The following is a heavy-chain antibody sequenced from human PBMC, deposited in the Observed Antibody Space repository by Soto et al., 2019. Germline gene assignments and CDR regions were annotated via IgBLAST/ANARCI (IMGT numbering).Heavy chain of an antibody. J-gene: IGHJ5*02. Sequence: QVQLVQAGAEVKKHGASVQVSCKASGYTFTSYAMHWVRQAPGQSLEWMGWINAGNGNTKYSQKFQGRVTITRDTATSTAYMELSSRRSEVTAVYYCARDQLITIFGVVRSVEGWFAPWGKGSMVTVYS. V-gene: IGHV1-3*01. CDR1: GYTFTSYA. CDR2: INAGNGNT. D-gene: IGHD3-3*01. CDR3: ARDQLITIFGVVRSVEGWFAP.